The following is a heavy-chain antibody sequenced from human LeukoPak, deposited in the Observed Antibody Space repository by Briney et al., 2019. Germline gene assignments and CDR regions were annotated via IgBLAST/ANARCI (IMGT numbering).Heavy chain of an antibody. J-gene: IGHJ4*02. Sequence: GGSLRLSCAASGFTFSSYAMSWVRQAPGKGLEWVSAISGSGGSTYYADSVEGRFTISRDNSKNTLYLQMNSLRAEDTAVYYCAKVLYDSSGYYLAPFDYWGQGTLVTVSS. D-gene: IGHD3-22*01. CDR1: GFTFSSYA. CDR3: AKVLYDSSGYYLAPFDY. V-gene: IGHV3-23*01. CDR2: ISGSGGST.